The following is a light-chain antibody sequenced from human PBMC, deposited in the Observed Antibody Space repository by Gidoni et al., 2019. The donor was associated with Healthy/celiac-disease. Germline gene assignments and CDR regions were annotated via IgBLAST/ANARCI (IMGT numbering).Light chain of an antibody. Sequence: DIQMTQSPSSLSASVGDRVTITCRASQSISSYLNWYQQKPGTAPKLLIYAASSLQSGVPSRFSGSGSATDFTLTISSLQPEDFATYYCQQSYRTPLTFGGGTKVEIK. CDR3: QQSYRTPLT. CDR2: AAS. J-gene: IGKJ4*01. CDR1: QSISSY. V-gene: IGKV1-39*01.